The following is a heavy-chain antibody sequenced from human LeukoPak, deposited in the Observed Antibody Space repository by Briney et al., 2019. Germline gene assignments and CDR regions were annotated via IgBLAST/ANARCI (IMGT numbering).Heavy chain of an antibody. V-gene: IGHV4-31*03. CDR1: GGSISSGGYH. Sequence: SETLSLTCTVSGGSISSGGYHWSWIRQHPGKGLEWIGYIYYSGSTYYNPSLKSRVTISVDTSKNQFSLKLSSVTAADTAVYSCARDWFAPWGQGTLVTVSS. CDR2: IYYSGST. J-gene: IGHJ5*02. CDR3: ARDWFAP.